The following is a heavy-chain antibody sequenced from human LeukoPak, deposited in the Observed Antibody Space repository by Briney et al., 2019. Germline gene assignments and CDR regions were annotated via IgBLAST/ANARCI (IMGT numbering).Heavy chain of an antibody. V-gene: IGHV4-34*01. D-gene: IGHD5-24*01. Sequence: PSETLSLTCAVYGGSFSGYYWSWIRQPPGKGLEWIGEINHSGSTNYNPSLKSRVTISVDTSKNQFSLKLSSVTAADTAVYYCARGAQRWLQINWFDPWGQGTLVTVSS. CDR3: ARGAQRWLQINWFDP. CDR2: INHSGST. CDR1: GGSFSGYY. J-gene: IGHJ5*02.